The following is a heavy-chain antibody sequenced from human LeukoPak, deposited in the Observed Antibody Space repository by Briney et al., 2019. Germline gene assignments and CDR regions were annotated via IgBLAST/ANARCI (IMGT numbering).Heavy chain of an antibody. Sequence: SETLSLTCAVYGGSFSGYYWSWIRQPPGKGLEWIGEINHSGRTYYNPSLTSRVTISVDTSKNQFSLKLSSVTAADTAVYYCARDHLANLASRLFDPWGQGTLVTVSS. CDR1: GGSFSGYY. D-gene: IGHD3-3*01. V-gene: IGHV4-34*01. J-gene: IGHJ5*02. CDR2: INHSGRT. CDR3: ARDHLANLASRLFDP.